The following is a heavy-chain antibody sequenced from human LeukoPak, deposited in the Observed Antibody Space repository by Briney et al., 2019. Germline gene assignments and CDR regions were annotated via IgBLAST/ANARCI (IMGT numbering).Heavy chain of an antibody. D-gene: IGHD2-2*02. Sequence: SETLSLTCTVSGGSISSYYWSWLRQPPGKGLDGIGYIYYSGSTNYNPSLKSRVTISVDTSKNQFSLKLSSVTVADTAVYYCARGGGYCSSTSCNNKYNWFDPWGQGTLVTGSS. CDR1: GGSISSYY. CDR3: ARGGGYCSSTSCNNKYNWFDP. CDR2: IYYSGST. J-gene: IGHJ5*02. V-gene: IGHV4-59*01.